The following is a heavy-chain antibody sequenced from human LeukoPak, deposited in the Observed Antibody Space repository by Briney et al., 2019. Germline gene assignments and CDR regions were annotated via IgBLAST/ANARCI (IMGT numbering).Heavy chain of an antibody. D-gene: IGHD2-21*02. V-gene: IGHV1-69*13. J-gene: IGHJ6*02. CDR2: IIPIFGTA. CDR1: GGTFSSYA. CDR3: ARSPYYCGGDCNYYYGMDV. Sequence: GVSVKVSCKASGGTFSSYAISWVRQAPGQGLEWMGGIIPIFGTANYAQKFQGRVTITADESTSTAYMELSSLRSEDTAVYYCARSPYYCGGDCNYYYGMDVWGQGTTVTVSS.